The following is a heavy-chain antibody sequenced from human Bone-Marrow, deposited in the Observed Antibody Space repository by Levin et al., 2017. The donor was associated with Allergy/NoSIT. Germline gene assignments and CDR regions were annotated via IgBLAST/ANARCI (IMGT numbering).Heavy chain of an antibody. V-gene: IGHV3-48*01. J-gene: IGHJ3*02. CDR3: AREQPKGDDFVGTFDI. CDR1: GFVFTTYN. D-gene: IGHD3-3*01. CDR2: ISTSSWTI. Sequence: GGSLRLSCATSGFVFTTYNMNWVRQAPGKGPECISYISTSSWTIYYADSVKGRFTISRDNANSSLYLQMNSLRVEDTAIYYCAREQPKGDDFVGTFDIWGQGTMVTVSS.